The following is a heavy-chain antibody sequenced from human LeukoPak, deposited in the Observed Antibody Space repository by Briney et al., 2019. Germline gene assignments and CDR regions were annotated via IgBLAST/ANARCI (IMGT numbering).Heavy chain of an antibody. V-gene: IGHV3-30*18. CDR2: ISYDGSNK. CDR3: AKGGYYDSSGYYYGYFDY. D-gene: IGHD3-22*01. J-gene: IGHJ4*02. Sequence: PGGSLRLSCAASGFTFSSYGMHWVRQAPGKGLEWVAVISYDGSNKYYADSVKGRFTISRDNSKNTLYLQMNSLRAEDTAVYYCAKGGYYDSSGYYYGYFDYWGQGTLVTVSS. CDR1: GFTFSSYG.